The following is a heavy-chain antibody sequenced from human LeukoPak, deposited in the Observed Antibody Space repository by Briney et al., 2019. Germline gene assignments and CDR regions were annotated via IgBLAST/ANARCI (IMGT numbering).Heavy chain of an antibody. CDR2: IYHSGST. CDR1: GGSISNRNW. D-gene: IGHD3-10*01. V-gene: IGHV4-4*02. CDR3: ARVGGTSYYGSGSHRVIDF. J-gene: IGHJ4*02. Sequence: SETLSLTCAVSGGSISNRNWWSWVRQPPGKGLEWIGEIYHSGSTNYNPSLKSRVTISVDKSKNQFSLKLSSVTAADTAVYYCARVGGTSYYGSGSHRVIDFWGQGTLVTVSS.